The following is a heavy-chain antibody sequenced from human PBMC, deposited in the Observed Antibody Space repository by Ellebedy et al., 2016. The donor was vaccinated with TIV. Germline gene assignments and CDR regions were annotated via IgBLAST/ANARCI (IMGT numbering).Heavy chain of an antibody. CDR2: ISAYNGNT. V-gene: IGHV1-18*01. Sequence: ASVKVSCKASGYTFTSYGISWVRQAPGQGLEWVGWISAYNGNTNYAQKLQGRVTMTTDTSTRTAYLELRGLRSDDTAVDDCAREKAGYYGSGSTYGMDVWGQGTTVTVSS. CDR3: AREKAGYYGSGSTYGMDV. CDR1: GYTFTSYG. D-gene: IGHD3-10*01. J-gene: IGHJ6*02.